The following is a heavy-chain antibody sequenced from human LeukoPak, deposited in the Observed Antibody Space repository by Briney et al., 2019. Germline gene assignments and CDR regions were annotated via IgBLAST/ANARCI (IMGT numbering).Heavy chain of an antibody. CDR3: ARDGRGNWFDP. Sequence: PSETLSLTCTVSGGSISSYYWSWIRQPPGKGLEWIGYIYYSGSTNYNPSLKSRVTISVDTSKNQFSLKLSSVTAADTAVYYCARDGRGNWFDPWGQGTLVTVSS. V-gene: IGHV4-59*01. CDR1: GGSISSYY. CDR2: IYYSGST. J-gene: IGHJ5*02.